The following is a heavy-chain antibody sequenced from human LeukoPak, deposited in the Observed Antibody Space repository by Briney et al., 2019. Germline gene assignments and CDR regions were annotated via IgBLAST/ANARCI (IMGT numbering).Heavy chain of an antibody. J-gene: IGHJ4*02. D-gene: IGHD7-27*01. V-gene: IGHV3-48*02. CDR1: GFTFSTYS. Sequence: TGGSLRLSCAASGFTFSTYSMNWVRQAPGKGLEWASYMSETSRPSYYADSVKGRFTISRDNAKNSLYLQMNSLRDEDTAVYYCARDSNWSFDYWGQGTLVTVSS. CDR2: MSETSRPS. CDR3: ARDSNWSFDY.